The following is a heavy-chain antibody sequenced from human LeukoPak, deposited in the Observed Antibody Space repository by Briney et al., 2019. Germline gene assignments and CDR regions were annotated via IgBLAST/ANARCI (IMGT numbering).Heavy chain of an antibody. CDR1: GGSISSSSYY. D-gene: IGHD4-17*01. V-gene: IGHV4-39*01. Sequence: PSETLSLTCTVSGGSISSSSYYWGWIRQPPGKGLEWIGSTYYSGSTYYNPSLKSRVTISVDTSKNQFSLKLSSVTAADTAVYYCARSTVRVLEEYFQHWGQGTLVTVSS. CDR2: TYYSGST. CDR3: ARSTVRVLEEYFQH. J-gene: IGHJ1*01.